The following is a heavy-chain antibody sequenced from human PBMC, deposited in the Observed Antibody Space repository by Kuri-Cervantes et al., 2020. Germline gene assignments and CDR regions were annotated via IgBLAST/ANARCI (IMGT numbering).Heavy chain of an antibody. D-gene: IGHD3-22*01. CDR1: GYTFTSYA. CDR2: INPNSGGT. Sequence: ASVKVSCKASGYTFTSYAMHWVRQAPGQRLEWMGWINPNSGGTNYAQKFQGRVTMTRDTSISTAYIELSRLRSDDTAVYYCARDLSVVLSTYYYDSSGDLVLRYWGQGTLVTVSS. V-gene: IGHV1-2*02. CDR3: ARDLSVVLSTYYYDSSGDLVLRY. J-gene: IGHJ4*02.